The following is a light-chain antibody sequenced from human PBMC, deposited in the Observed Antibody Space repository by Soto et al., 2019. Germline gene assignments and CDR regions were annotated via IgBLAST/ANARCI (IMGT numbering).Light chain of an antibody. J-gene: IGKJ4*01. V-gene: IGKV1-9*01. CDR2: AAS. Sequence: DIVLTQSPGTLSASVGDRVTITCRASQGIGSYLAWYQQKPGEAPKLLIFAASTLQSGVPSRFSGSGSGTDFTLTISSLQAEDFATYYCQQLSTYPSTFGGGTKVDIK. CDR1: QGIGSY. CDR3: QQLSTYPST.